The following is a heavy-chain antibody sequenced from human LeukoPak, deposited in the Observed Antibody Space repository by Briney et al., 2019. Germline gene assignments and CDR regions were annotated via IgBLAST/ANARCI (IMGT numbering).Heavy chain of an antibody. D-gene: IGHD6-19*01. J-gene: IGHJ4*02. CDR1: GFTFDEYA. Sequence: GGSLRLSCAASGFTFDEYAMHWVRQAPGKGLEWVSGISWNSGSIGYADSVKGRFTISRDNAKNSLYLQMNSPRAEDTALYYCAKGQGAVAGFFDYWGQGTLVTVSS. CDR3: AKGQGAVAGFFDY. V-gene: IGHV3-9*01. CDR2: ISWNSGSI.